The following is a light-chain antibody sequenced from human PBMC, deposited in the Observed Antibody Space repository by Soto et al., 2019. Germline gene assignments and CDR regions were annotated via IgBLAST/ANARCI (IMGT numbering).Light chain of an antibody. CDR2: DVT. Sequence: QSALTQPASVSGSPGQSITISCTGTSSDVGGYNYVSWYQHHPGKAPKLMIYDVTNRPSGVSNRFSGSKSGNTASLTISGLQAEDEADYYCTSYTTSSPCLVFGGGTKLTVL. CDR1: SSDVGGYNY. J-gene: IGLJ3*02. V-gene: IGLV2-14*03. CDR3: TSYTTSSPCLV.